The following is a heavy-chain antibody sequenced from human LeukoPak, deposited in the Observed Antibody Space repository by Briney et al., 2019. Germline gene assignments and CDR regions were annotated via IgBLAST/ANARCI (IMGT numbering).Heavy chain of an antibody. Sequence: PGGSLRLSCAVSGFSFSNYAMSWVRQAPGKGLEWVSTVSGGSGTINYADSVKGRLTISRDNSKNTLYLQMNSLRAEDTAVYYCARGRAYMTTSYFDYWGQGTLVTVSS. CDR3: ARGRAYMTTSYFDY. V-gene: IGHV3-23*01. J-gene: IGHJ4*02. CDR1: GFSFSNYA. D-gene: IGHD4-17*01. CDR2: VSGGSGTI.